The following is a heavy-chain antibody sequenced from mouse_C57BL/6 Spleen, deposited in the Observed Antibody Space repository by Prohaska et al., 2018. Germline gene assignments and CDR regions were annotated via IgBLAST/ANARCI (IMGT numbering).Heavy chain of an antibody. CDR3: ARRWMVKGYYFDY. Sequence: GFTFSDYYMAWVRQVPEKGLEWVANINYAGSSTYYLASLKSRFIISRDNAKNILYLQMSSLKSEHTATYYCARRWMVKGYYFDYWGQGTTLTVSS. J-gene: IGHJ2*01. CDR1: GFTFSDYY. CDR2: INYAGSST. V-gene: IGHV5-16*01. D-gene: IGHD2-3*01.